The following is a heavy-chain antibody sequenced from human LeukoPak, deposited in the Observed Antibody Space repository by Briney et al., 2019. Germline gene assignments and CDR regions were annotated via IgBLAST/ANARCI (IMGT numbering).Heavy chain of an antibody. CDR2: INPNSGGT. V-gene: IGHV1-2*02. CDR3: ARAHYYGSGSYPSWFDP. CDR1: GYTFTGYY. D-gene: IGHD3-10*01. Sequence: ASVKVSCKASGYTFTGYYMHWVRQAPGQGLEWMGWINPNSGGTNYAQKFQGRVTMTRDTSISTAYMELSRLRSDDTAVYYCARAHYYGSGSYPSWFDPWGQGTLVTVSS. J-gene: IGHJ5*02.